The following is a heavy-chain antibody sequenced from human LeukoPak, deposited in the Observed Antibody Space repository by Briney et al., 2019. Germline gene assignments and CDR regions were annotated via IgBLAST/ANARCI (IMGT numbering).Heavy chain of an antibody. CDR1: GYTFTSYD. J-gene: IGHJ6*03. CDR3: ARGGCSSTSCYPAPYYYYYMDV. D-gene: IGHD2-2*01. V-gene: IGHV1-8*01. Sequence: GASVKVSCKASGYTFTSYDINWVRQAPGQGLEWMGWMNPNSGNTGYAQKFQGRVTMTRNTSISTAYMELSSLRSEDTAVYYCARGGCSSTSCYPAPYYYYYMDVWGKGTTVTVSS. CDR2: MNPNSGNT.